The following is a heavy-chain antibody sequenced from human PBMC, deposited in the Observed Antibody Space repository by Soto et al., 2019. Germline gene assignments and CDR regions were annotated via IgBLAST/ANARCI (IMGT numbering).Heavy chain of an antibody. CDR1: GFSLSTSGMC. J-gene: IGHJ6*01. CDR2: IDWDDDK. V-gene: IGHV2-70*01. CDR3: ARIPAVAPYYCGMDF. Sequence: SGPTLVNPTQTLTLTCTFSGFSLSTSGMCVSWIRQPPGKALEWLALIDWDDDKYYSTSLKTRLTISKDTSKNQVVLTMTNMDPVDTATYYFARIPAVAPYYCGMDFWGQGTTVTVPS. D-gene: IGHD6-19*01.